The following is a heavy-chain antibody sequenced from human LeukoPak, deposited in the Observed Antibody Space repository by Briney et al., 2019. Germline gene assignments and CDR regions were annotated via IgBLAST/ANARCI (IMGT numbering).Heavy chain of an antibody. CDR1: GFTFSSYA. J-gene: IGHJ4*02. CDR2: ISGSGGST. CDR3: AKDHHVWGGYLFDY. D-gene: IGHD3-16*02. V-gene: IGHV3-23*01. Sequence: GGSLRLSCAASGFTFSSYAMSWVRQAPGKGLEWVSAISGSGGSTYYADSVKGRFTISRDNSKNTLYLQMNSLRAEDTAIYYCAKDHHVWGGYLFDYWGQGTLVTVSS.